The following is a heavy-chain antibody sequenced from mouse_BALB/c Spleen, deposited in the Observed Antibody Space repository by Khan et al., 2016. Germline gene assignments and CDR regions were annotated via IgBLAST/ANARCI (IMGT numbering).Heavy chain of an antibody. D-gene: IGHD1-2*01. CDR2: IRYSGST. Sequence: EVQLQESGPGLVKPSQSLSLTCTVTGYSITSDYAWNWIRQFPGNKLEWMGYIRYSGSTTYNPSLKSRISITRDTSKNQFFLQLYSVTTEDTATYYCTSSPTDTRYFDDWGAGTTVTVSA. J-gene: IGHJ1*01. V-gene: IGHV3-2*02. CDR3: TSSPTDTRYFDD. CDR1: GYSITSDYA.